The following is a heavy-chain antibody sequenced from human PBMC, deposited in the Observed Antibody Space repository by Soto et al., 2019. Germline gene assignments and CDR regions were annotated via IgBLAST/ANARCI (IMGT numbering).Heavy chain of an antibody. CDR2: ISAYNGNT. CDR1: GYTFTSYG. J-gene: IGHJ4*02. V-gene: IGHV1-18*01. CDR3: ARDAGVSGELYY. D-gene: IGHD3-16*01. Sequence: QVQLVQSGAEVKKPGASVKVSCKASGYTFTSYGISWVRQAPGQGLEWMGWISAYNGNTNYAQKRQGRVTMTTDTSPSTAYMELRGLRSDDTGVYYCARDAGVSGELYYWGQGILVTVSS.